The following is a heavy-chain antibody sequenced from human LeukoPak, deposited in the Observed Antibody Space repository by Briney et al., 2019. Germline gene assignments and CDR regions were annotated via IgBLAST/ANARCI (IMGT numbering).Heavy chain of an antibody. CDR2: VYYSGTT. J-gene: IGHJ5*02. Sequence: SETLSLTCTVSGGSISGGRYYWAWIRQPPGKGLEWIGSVYYSGTTYYNPSLESRVTISVDTSKNQFSLKLSSVTAADTAVHYCARQVSYDTSAYNHWGQGILVTVSS. CDR3: ARQVSYDTSAYNH. V-gene: IGHV4-39*07. CDR1: GGSISGGRYY. D-gene: IGHD3-22*01.